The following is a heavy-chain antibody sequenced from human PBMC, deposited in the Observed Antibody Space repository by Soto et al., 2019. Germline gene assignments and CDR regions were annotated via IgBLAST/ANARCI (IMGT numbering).Heavy chain of an antibody. J-gene: IGHJ4*02. CDR1: GGTFNTYA. CDR3: AVGVQVHGAAFVC. V-gene: IGHV1-69*19. Sequence: QVQLVQSGAEMKKPGSSVKVSCQSSGGTFNTYAMNWVRQAPGQGPEWIGDISPMFDAANYAPKFQGRVTITADESTGTSYMKLSSLASEDTALYCSAVGVQVHGAAFVCWGQGKLVTVSS. D-gene: IGHD1-26*01. CDR2: ISPMFDAA.